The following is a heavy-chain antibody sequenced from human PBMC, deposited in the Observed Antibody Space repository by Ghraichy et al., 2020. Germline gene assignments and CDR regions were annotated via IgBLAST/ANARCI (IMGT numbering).Heavy chain of an antibody. CDR3: AREGIAVAPTAFDN. V-gene: IGHV3-21*01. D-gene: IGHD6-19*01. CDR2: ISSSSGYI. J-gene: IGHJ3*02. CDR1: GFTFSDYS. Sequence: SCAASGFTFSDYSMNWLRQAPAKGLEWVSSISSSSGYIYYADSVKGRFTISRDNAKNSLYLQMNSLRAEDTAVYYCAREGIAVAPTAFDNWGQGTMLTVSS.